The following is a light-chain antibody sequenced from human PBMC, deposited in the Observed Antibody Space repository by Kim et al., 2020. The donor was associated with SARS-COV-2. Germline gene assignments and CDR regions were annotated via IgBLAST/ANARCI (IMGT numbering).Light chain of an antibody. CDR1: SLRSYY. Sequence: SSELTQDPAVSVALGQTVRVTCQGDSLRSYYANWYQQKPGQAPVLVIYGKNNRPSGIPDRFSGSSSGNTASLTITGAQAEDEADYYCNSRDSSGNHPVVFGGGTQLTVL. J-gene: IGLJ2*01. CDR2: GKN. V-gene: IGLV3-19*01. CDR3: NSRDSSGNHPVV.